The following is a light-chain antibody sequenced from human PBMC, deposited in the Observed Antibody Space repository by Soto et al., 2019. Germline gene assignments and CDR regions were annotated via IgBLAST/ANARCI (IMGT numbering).Light chain of an antibody. J-gene: IGLJ1*01. V-gene: IGLV2-14*01. CDR2: EVS. CDR3: SSYTSSSTPYV. Sequence: QSVLTQPASVSGSPGQSITISCTGTGSDVGGYKYVSWYQQHPGKAPKLMIYEVSNRPSGVSNRFSGSKSGITASLTISGLQAEDEADYYCSSYTSSSTPYVFGTGTKVTVL. CDR1: GSDVGGYKY.